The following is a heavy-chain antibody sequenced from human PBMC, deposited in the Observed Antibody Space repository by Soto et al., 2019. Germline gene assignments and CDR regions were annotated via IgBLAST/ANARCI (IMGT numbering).Heavy chain of an antibody. CDR2: IRSKSNSYAT. Sequence: EVQLVESGGGLVQPGGSLKLSCAVSGFTFSGSAMHWVRQASGKGLEWVGRIRSKSNSYATAYAASMKGRFTISRDDSKNTAYLQMNSLKTGDTAVYYCTRGYGDYVRDYWGQGTLVTVSS. J-gene: IGHJ4*02. D-gene: IGHD4-17*01. CDR1: GFTFSGSA. V-gene: IGHV3-73*01. CDR3: TRGYGDYVRDY.